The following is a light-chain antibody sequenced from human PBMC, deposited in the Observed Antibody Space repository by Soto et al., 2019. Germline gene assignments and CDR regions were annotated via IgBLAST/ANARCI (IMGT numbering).Light chain of an antibody. CDR3: QHRNNWPPLFT. J-gene: IGKJ3*01. CDR1: QSVNNY. CDR2: DTS. V-gene: IGKV3-11*01. Sequence: EIVLTQSPGTLSLSPGGRATLSCRTSQSVNNYLAWYQQTPGQAPRLLIHDTSTRATGIPARFSGSGSGTDFTLTISSLEPEDFAVYYCQHRNNWPPLFTFGPGTRVDMK.